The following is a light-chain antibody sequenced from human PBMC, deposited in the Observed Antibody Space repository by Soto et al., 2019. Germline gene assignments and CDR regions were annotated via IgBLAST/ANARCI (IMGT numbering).Light chain of an antibody. Sequence: DIVMTQSPDSLAVSLGERTTINCKSSQSLFYSSNNKNFLAWYQQKAGQPPKLLLYWASSRNSGVPDRFSGSGSGTDFTLTISSLQAEDVAVYYCHQYFVTPYTFGQGTKLEIK. CDR3: HQYFVTPYT. CDR1: QSLFYSSNNKNF. V-gene: IGKV4-1*01. J-gene: IGKJ2*01. CDR2: WAS.